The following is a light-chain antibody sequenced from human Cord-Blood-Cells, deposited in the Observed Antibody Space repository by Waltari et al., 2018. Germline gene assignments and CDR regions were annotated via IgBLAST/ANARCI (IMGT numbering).Light chain of an antibody. V-gene: IGLV1-40*01. CDR1: SSHIGAGYD. Sequence: QSVLTQPPSVSGAPGQRVTISCTGSSSHIGAGYDVHWYQQLPGTAPKLLIYGNRNRPAGVPDRFSGPKSSTSASLAITGLQVEDEAEYYCQSYDSSLSGLYVFGAGTKVTVL. CDR2: GNR. J-gene: IGLJ1*01. CDR3: QSYDSSLSGLYV.